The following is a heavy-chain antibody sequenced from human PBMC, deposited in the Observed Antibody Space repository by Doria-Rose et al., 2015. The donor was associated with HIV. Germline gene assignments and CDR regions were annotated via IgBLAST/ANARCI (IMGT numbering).Heavy chain of an antibody. J-gene: IGHJ4*02. Sequence: GPGLVKPSETLSLTCSVSGGSISHYYWSWIRQPPGKGLEYIGDIFYTGSTNYSPSLKSRVSISIDTSKNKFSLRLSPVTAADTAVYYCARVLSGTYDYWGQGTLVTVSS. CDR1: GGSISHYY. D-gene: IGHD1-26*01. CDR3: ARVLSGTYDY. CDR2: IFYTGST. V-gene: IGHV4-59*01.